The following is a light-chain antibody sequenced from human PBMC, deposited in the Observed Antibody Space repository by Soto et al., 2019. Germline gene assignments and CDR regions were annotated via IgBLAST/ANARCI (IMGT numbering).Light chain of an antibody. CDR1: QSVSSN. Sequence: EIVLTQSPATLSXSXGXXXTXXXRASQSVSSNLAWYQQKPGQAPRLLIYGASTRATGIPARFSGSGSGTEFTLTISSLQSEDFAVYYCQQYNNWPPVTFGGGTKVDIK. J-gene: IGKJ4*01. CDR3: QQYNNWPPVT. CDR2: GAS. V-gene: IGKV3-15*01.